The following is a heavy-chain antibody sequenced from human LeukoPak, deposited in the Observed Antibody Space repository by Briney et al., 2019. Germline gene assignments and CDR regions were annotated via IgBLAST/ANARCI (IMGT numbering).Heavy chain of an antibody. CDR2: IYYSGST. CDR1: GASISSYY. Sequence: ETLSLTCTVSGASISSYYWSWIRQPPGKGLEWIGYIYYSGSTNYNPSLKSRVTISVDTSKNQFSLKLTSVTAADTAVYYCARGLTYYFDSSGYYVTDAFDIWGQGTMVTVSS. J-gene: IGHJ3*02. CDR3: ARGLTYYFDSSGYYVTDAFDI. V-gene: IGHV4-59*01. D-gene: IGHD3-22*01.